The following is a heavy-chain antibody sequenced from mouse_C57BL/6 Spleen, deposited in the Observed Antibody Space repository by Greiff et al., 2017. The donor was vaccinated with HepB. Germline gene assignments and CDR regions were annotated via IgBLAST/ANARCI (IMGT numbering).Heavy chain of an antibody. V-gene: IGHV10-3*01. J-gene: IGHJ2*01. CDR2: IRSKSSNYST. Sequence: EADGGLVQPKGSLKLSCAASGFIFNTFAMLWVRLAPGKGLEWAARIRSKSSNYSTYYADSVKDRFTISRDDSQSMLYLHMNNLKTEDTAMYYCVRNGVTYAEYYFDYWGQGTTVTVSS. CDR1: GFIFNTFA. CDR3: VRNGVTYAEYYFDY. D-gene: IGHD5-1*01.